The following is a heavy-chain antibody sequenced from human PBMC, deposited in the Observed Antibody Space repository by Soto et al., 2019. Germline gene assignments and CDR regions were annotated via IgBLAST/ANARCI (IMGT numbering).Heavy chain of an antibody. Sequence: PGGSLRLSCAASGFTFDDYGMSWVRQAPGKGLEWVSGINWNGGSTGYADSVKGRFTISRDNAKNSLYLQMNSLRAEDTALYYCARSSEYYYGSGSYYNVVLFDYWGQGTLVTVSS. V-gene: IGHV3-20*04. CDR2: INWNGGST. CDR3: ARSSEYYYGSGSYYNVVLFDY. CDR1: GFTFDDYG. D-gene: IGHD3-10*01. J-gene: IGHJ4*02.